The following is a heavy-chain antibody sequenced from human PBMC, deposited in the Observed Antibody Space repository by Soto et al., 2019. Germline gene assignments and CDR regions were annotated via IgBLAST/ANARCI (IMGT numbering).Heavy chain of an antibody. CDR1: GGSITDYY. CDR3: ARAFAGFGAYWYFDL. Sequence: SETLSLTCTVSGGSITDYYWSWIRQPPGKALEWIGYGYHSVSIHYNPSLKTRVTISVDTSENQFSLRLSSVTAADTAVYYCARAFAGFGAYWYFDLWGRCTLVTVSS. D-gene: IGHD3-16*01. V-gene: IGHV4-59*01. CDR2: GYHSVSI. J-gene: IGHJ2*01.